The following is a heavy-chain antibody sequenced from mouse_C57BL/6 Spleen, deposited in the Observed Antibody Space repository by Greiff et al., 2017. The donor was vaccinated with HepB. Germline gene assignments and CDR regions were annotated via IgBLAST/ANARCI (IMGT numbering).Heavy chain of an antibody. D-gene: IGHD2-1*01. J-gene: IGHJ2*01. CDR3: ARGRRSYGNYEGYFDY. Sequence: QVQLKQPGAELVRPGTSVKLSCKASGYTFTSYWMHWVKQRPGQGLEWIGVIDPSDSYTNYNQKFKGKATLTVDTSSSTAYMQLSSLTSEDSAVYYCARGRRSYGNYEGYFDYWGQGTTLTVSS. V-gene: IGHV1-59*01. CDR1: GYTFTSYW. CDR2: IDPSDSYT.